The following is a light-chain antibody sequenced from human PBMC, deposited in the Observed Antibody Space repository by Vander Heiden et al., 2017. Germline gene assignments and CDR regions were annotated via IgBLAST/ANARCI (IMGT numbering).Light chain of an antibody. CDR3: QQSYSTPRT. CDR1: QGISTD. J-gene: IGKJ1*01. Sequence: DIHMTQSPSSLSASVGDRVTITCRASQGISTDLNWYQQKPGKAPKLLINAASSLQRGVPSRFSGSGLGTDFTLTISSLQPEDFATYYCQQSYSTPRTFGQGTKVEFK. CDR2: AAS. V-gene: IGKV1-39*01.